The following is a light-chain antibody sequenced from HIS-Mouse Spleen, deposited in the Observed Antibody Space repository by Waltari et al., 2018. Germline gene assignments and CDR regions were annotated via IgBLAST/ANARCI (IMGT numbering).Light chain of an antibody. V-gene: IGLV2-23*01. J-gene: IGLJ3*02. Sequence: SALTQPASVSGPPGQSRTISCTGPSSDAGRYHLVSWYQQHPGKAPKLMIYEGSKRPSGVSNRFSGSKSGNTASLTISGLQAEDEADYYCCSYAGSSTWVFGGGTKLTVL. CDR3: CSYAGSSTWV. CDR2: EGS. CDR1: SSDAGRYHL.